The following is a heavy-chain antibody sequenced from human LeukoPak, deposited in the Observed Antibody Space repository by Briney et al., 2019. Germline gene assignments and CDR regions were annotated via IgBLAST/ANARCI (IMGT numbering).Heavy chain of an antibody. CDR1: GFSISWYW. Sequence: GGSLRLSCAAPGFSISWYWMSWVRQAPGKGLEWVSAISVSGGRTNYADSVKGRFTISRDNSKNTLFLQMNRLRADDTAIYYCARDYKADYWGQGTLVTVSS. CDR2: ISVSGGRT. J-gene: IGHJ4*02. D-gene: IGHD1-1*01. CDR3: ARDYKADY. V-gene: IGHV3-23*01.